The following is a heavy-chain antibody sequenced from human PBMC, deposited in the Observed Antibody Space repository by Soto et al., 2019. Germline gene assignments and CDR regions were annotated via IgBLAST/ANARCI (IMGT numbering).Heavy chain of an antibody. CDR3: ARPGRDWGSLEY. J-gene: IGHJ4*02. V-gene: IGHV4-59*08. D-gene: IGHD7-27*01. CDR2: IYYGGST. Sequence: SETLSLTCTVSGDSISSYYWTWIRQPPGKGLEWIAFIYYGGSTNYNPSPKSRVTISVDTSKNQFSLNLNSVTAADTAVYYCARPGRDWGSLEYWGQGTRVTVSS. CDR1: GDSISSYY.